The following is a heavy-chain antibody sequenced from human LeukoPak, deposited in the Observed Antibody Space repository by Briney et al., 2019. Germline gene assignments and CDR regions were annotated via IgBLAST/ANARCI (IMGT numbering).Heavy chain of an antibody. CDR2: IYYSGST. Sequence: SETLSLTCTVSGGSISSSSYYWGWIRQPPGKGLEWIGSIYYSGSTYYNPSLKSRVTISVDTSKTQISLRLSSVTAADTAVYYCAREEGIATSGALEYWGQGILVTVSS. V-gene: IGHV4-39*07. J-gene: IGHJ4*02. CDR3: AREEGIATSGALEY. D-gene: IGHD3-10*01. CDR1: GGSISSSSYY.